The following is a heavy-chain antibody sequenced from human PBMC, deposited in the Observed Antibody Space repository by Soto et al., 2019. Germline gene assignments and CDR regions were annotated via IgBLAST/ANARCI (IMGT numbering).Heavy chain of an antibody. CDR2: INPNSGGT. Sequence: QVQLVQSGAEVKKPGASVKVSCKASGYTFTGYYMHWVRQAPGQGLEWMGWINPNSGGTNYAQKFQGWVTMTRDTASSTAYMELSRMRSDDTAVYYWARYRVLYCSGGSCAYYFDYWGQGTLVTVSS. V-gene: IGHV1-2*04. J-gene: IGHJ4*02. CDR1: GYTFTGYY. D-gene: IGHD2-15*01. CDR3: ARYRVLYCSGGSCAYYFDY.